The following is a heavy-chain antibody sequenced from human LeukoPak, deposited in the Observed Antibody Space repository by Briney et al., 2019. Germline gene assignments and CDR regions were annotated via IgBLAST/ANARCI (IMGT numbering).Heavy chain of an antibody. CDR3: AKDLLGAFDY. Sequence: GRSLRLSCAASGFTFSSYAMHWVRQAPGKGLEWVAVISYDGSNKYYADSVKGRFTISRDNSKNTLYLQMNSLRAEDTAVYYCAKDLLGAFDYWGQGTLVTVSS. J-gene: IGHJ4*02. V-gene: IGHV3-30-3*01. CDR2: ISYDGSNK. CDR1: GFTFSSYA.